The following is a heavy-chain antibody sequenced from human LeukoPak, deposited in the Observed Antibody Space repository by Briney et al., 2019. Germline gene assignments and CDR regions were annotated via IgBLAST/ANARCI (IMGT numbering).Heavy chain of an antibody. CDR1: GGSFSGYY. CDR2: INHSGST. J-gene: IGHJ5*02. Sequence: PSETLSLTCAVDGGSFSGYYWSLIRQPPGKGLEWIGEINHSGSTNYNPSLKSRVTISVDTSKNQFSLKLSSVTAADTAVYYCATGGGTTGTTGTEAYNWFDPWGQGTLVTVSS. CDR3: ATGGGTTGTTGTEAYNWFDP. D-gene: IGHD1-1*01. V-gene: IGHV4-34*01.